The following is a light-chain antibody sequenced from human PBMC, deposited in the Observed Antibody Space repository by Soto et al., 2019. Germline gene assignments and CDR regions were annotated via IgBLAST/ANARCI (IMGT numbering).Light chain of an antibody. CDR1: QSVLYSPNNKNY. CDR3: QQYSNAPQT. V-gene: IGKV4-1*01. CDR2: WAS. J-gene: IGKJ1*01. Sequence: DIVMTQSPDSLAVSLGERATINCKSSQSVLYSPNNKNYLAWYQQKPGQPPKLLVYWASTRESGVPDRFSGRGSETDFTLTINSLQAEDVAVYYFQQYSNAPQTFGQGTKVEIK.